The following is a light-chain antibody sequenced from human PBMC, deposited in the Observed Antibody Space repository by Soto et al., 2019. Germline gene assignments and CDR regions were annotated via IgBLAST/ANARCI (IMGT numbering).Light chain of an antibody. Sequence: EIVLTQSPGTLSLSPGERGTLSCRASQSVSSSYLAWYQQKPGQAPRLLIYGASSRATGIPDRFSGSGSGTEFTLTISSLQPDDFATYYCQHYNSYSEAFGQGTRLEIK. V-gene: IGKV3-20*01. CDR1: QSVSSSY. CDR3: QHYNSYSEA. J-gene: IGKJ5*01. CDR2: GAS.